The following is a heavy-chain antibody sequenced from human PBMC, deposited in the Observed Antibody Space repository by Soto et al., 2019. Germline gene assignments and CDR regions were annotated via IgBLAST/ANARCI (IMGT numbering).Heavy chain of an antibody. J-gene: IGHJ3*02. CDR2: IYSGGST. Sequence: GGSLRLSCAASGFTVSSNYMSWVRQAPGKGLEWVSVIYSGGSTYYADSVKGRFTISRDNDKNALYLQMNNLRAEDTALYYCAIEKVGAASVHVFDIWGQGTMVTVSS. D-gene: IGHD1-26*01. CDR1: GFTVSSNY. CDR3: AIEKVGAASVHVFDI. V-gene: IGHV3-53*01.